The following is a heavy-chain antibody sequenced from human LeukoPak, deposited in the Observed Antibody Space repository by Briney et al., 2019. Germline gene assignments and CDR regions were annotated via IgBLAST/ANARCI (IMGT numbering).Heavy chain of an antibody. D-gene: IGHD3-10*01. Sequence: GGSLRLSCVASGFTFSDSYMSWIRQAPGKGLEWVSYISSSGSTIYYADSVKGRFTISRDNAKNSLYLQMNSLRAEDTAVYYCARAWGSGEPLDYWGQGTLVTVSS. CDR1: GFTFSDSY. CDR3: ARAWGSGEPLDY. J-gene: IGHJ4*02. CDR2: ISSSGSTI. V-gene: IGHV3-11*04.